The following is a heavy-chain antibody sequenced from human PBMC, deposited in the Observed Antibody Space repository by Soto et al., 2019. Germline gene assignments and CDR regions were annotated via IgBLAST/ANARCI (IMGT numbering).Heavy chain of an antibody. CDR2: ISAYNGNT. CDR1: GYTFTSYG. Sequence: ASVKVSCKASGYTFTSYGISWVRQAPGQGLEWMGWISAYNGNTNYAQKLQGRVTMTTDTSTSTAYMELRSLRSDDTAVYYCASDGIAVAGRLELDPWGQGTMVTVYS. D-gene: IGHD6-19*01. V-gene: IGHV1-18*04. J-gene: IGHJ5*02. CDR3: ASDGIAVAGRLELDP.